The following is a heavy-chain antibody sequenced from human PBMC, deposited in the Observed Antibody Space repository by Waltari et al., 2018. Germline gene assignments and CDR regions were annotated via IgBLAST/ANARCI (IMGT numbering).Heavy chain of an antibody. V-gene: IGHV4-39*07. D-gene: IGHD3-22*01. J-gene: IGHJ4*02. CDR2: IYYSGST. Sequence: QLQLQESGPGLVKPSETLSLTCTVSGGSISSSSYYCGWIRQPPGKGLEWIGSIYYSGSTYYNPSLKSRVTISVDTSKNQFSLKLSSVTAADTAVYYCARDSSGYYLVDYWGQGTLVTVSS. CDR1: GGSISSSSYY. CDR3: ARDSSGYYLVDY.